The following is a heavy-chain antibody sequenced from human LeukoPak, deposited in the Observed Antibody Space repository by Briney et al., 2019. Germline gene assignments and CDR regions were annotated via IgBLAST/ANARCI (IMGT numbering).Heavy chain of an antibody. CDR3: ARVSRGVIIRSAFDI. CDR2: IYSGGST. V-gene: IGHV3-66*01. CDR1: GFTVSSNH. Sequence: SGGSLRLSCAASGFTVSSNHMSWVRQAPGKGLEWVSVIYSGGSTYYADSVKGRFTISRDNSKNTLYLQMNSLRAEDTAVYCCARVSRGVIIRSAFDIWGQGTMVTVS. D-gene: IGHD3-10*01. J-gene: IGHJ3*02.